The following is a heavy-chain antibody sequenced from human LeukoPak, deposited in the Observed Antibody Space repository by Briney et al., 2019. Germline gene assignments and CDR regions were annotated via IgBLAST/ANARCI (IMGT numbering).Heavy chain of an antibody. Sequence: PGGSLRLSCAASGFTFSSYSMNWVRQAPGKGLEWVSSISSSSSYIYCADSVKGRFTISRDNAKNSLYLQMNSLRAEDTAVYYCARGKYYDYVWGSSTWYFDLWGRGTLVTVSS. J-gene: IGHJ2*01. D-gene: IGHD3-16*01. CDR2: ISSSSSYI. CDR1: GFTFSSYS. V-gene: IGHV3-21*01. CDR3: ARGKYYDYVWGSSTWYFDL.